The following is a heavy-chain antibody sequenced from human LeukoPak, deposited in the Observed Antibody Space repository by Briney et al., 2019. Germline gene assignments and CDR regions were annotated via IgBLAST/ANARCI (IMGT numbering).Heavy chain of an antibody. Sequence: SETLSLTCAVYGRSFSGYYWSWIRQPPGKGLECIGEINHSGRTNYNPSLKSRVTISVETSKNLFSLNLSPVPAADTAVFYCASSTWGERFDWLPVLDYWGQGTLVTVSS. J-gene: IGHJ4*02. V-gene: IGHV4-34*01. CDR3: ASSTWGERFDWLPVLDY. CDR1: GRSFSGYY. D-gene: IGHD3-9*01. CDR2: INHSGRT.